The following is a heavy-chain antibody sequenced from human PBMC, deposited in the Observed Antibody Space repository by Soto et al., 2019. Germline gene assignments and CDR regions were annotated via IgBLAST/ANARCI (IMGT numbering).Heavy chain of an antibody. CDR3: ARGGFCDNSWGNLSHYGLDV. D-gene: IGHD3-16*01. Sequence: QVQLVQSAAEVKKPGASLKVSCKASGYTFIRYGISWVRLAPGQGLEWMGWISPYNDYTIYAQKLQGRVTMTTDTSTRTVYMELRSLKSDDTAVYYCARGGFCDNSWGNLSHYGLDVWGQGTSVTVSS. J-gene: IGHJ6*02. CDR2: ISPYNDYT. V-gene: IGHV1-18*01. CDR1: GYTFIRYG.